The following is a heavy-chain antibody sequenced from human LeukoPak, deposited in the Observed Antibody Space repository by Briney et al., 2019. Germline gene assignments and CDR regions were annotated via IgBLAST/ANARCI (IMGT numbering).Heavy chain of an antibody. J-gene: IGHJ5*02. Sequence: SETLSLTCTVSGGSISSSSYYWGWIRQPPGEGLEWIGSIYYSGSTYYNPSLKSRVTISVDTSKNQFSLKLSSVTAADTAVYYCARRGGNLLNWFDPWGQGTLVTVSS. CDR3: ARRGGNLLNWFDP. CDR2: IYYSGST. CDR1: GGSISSSSYY. V-gene: IGHV4-39*07. D-gene: IGHD4-23*01.